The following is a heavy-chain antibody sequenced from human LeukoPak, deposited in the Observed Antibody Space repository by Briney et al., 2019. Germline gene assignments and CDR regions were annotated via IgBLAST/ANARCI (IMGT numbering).Heavy chain of an antibody. CDR2: IYYSGST. Sequence: SGTLSLTCAVSGGSISSDNWWSWIRQPPGKGLEWIGSIYYSGSTYYNPSLKSRVTISVDTSKNQFSLKLSSVTAADTAVYYCARVEPLGGGLGYWGQGTLVTVSS. CDR3: ARVEPLGGGLGY. CDR1: GGSISSDNW. V-gene: IGHV4-4*02. D-gene: IGHD1-14*01. J-gene: IGHJ4*02.